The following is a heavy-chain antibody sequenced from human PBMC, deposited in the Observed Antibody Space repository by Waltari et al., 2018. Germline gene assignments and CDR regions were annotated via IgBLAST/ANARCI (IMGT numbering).Heavy chain of an antibody. Sequence: EVHLVESGGGLVQPGGSLRLSCAASGFSFSNCWMKWVRQAPEKGREWVANIEQDGSEKNDVDSVKGRFTISRDNAKSSVYLQMNSLRAEDTAVYYCAGGSGWLPDSWGQGTLVTVSS. J-gene: IGHJ4*02. V-gene: IGHV3-7*04. CDR2: IEQDGSEK. CDR1: GFSFSNCW. CDR3: AGGSGWLPDS. D-gene: IGHD6-19*01.